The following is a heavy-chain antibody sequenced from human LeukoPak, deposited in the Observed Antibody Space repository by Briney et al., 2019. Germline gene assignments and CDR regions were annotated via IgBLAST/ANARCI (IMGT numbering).Heavy chain of an antibody. D-gene: IGHD3-9*01. CDR2: IYYSGST. Sequence: SETLSLTCTVSGGSISSSSYYWGWIRQPPGKGLEWIGSIYYSGSTYYNPSLKSRVTISVDTSKTQFSLKLSSVTAADTAVYYCARRVPEGILRYFDWPFDYWGQGTLVTVSS. J-gene: IGHJ4*02. CDR3: ARRVPEGILRYFDWPFDY. CDR1: GGSISSSSYY. V-gene: IGHV4-39*01.